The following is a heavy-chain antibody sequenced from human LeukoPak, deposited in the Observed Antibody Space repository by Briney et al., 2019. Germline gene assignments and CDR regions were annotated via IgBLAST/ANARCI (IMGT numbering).Heavy chain of an antibody. CDR3: ARDSYGATGAFDI. CDR2: IYYSGST. J-gene: IGHJ3*02. Sequence: SETLSLTCTVSGGSISSYYWSWIRQPPGKGLEWIGYIYYSGSTNYNPSLKSRVTISVDTSKNQFSLKLSSVTAADTAVYYCARDSYGATGAFDIWGQGTMVTVSS. V-gene: IGHV4-59*12. CDR1: GGSISSYY. D-gene: IGHD4/OR15-4a*01.